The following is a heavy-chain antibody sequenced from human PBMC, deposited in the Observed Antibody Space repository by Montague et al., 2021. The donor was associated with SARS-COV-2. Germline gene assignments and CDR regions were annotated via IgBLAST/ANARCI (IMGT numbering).Heavy chain of an antibody. V-gene: IGHV4-38-2*02. CDR3: ARAPYYGPGKPYQFDY. D-gene: IGHD3-10*01. Sequence: SETLSLTCTVSGYSINSNYYWGWIRQPPGKGLEWIGCSYNSGTTYYHSSLKSRVTISLDTSNNHFSLKVTSVTAADTAVYYCARAPYYGPGKPYQFDYWGRGTLVTVSS. J-gene: IGHJ4*02. CDR2: SYNSGTT. CDR1: GYSINSNYY.